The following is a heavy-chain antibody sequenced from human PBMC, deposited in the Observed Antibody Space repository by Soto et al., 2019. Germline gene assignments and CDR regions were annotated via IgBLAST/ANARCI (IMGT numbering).Heavy chain of an antibody. J-gene: IGHJ6*02. Sequence: PGGSLRLSCAASGFTFSSYSMNWVRQAPGKGLEWVSSISSSSSYIYYADSVKGRFTISRDNAKNSLYLQMNSLRAEDTAVYYCARDRPGIAARRYGMDVWGQGTTVTVSS. CDR1: GFTFSSYS. V-gene: IGHV3-21*01. D-gene: IGHD6-6*01. CDR3: ARDRPGIAARRYGMDV. CDR2: ISSSSSYI.